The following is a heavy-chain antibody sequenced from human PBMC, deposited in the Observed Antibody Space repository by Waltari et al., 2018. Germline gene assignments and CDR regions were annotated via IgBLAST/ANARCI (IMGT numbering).Heavy chain of an antibody. V-gene: IGHV4-34*01. J-gene: IGHJ6*02. CDR3: AGEGYGIV. Sequence: QVQLQQWGAGLLKPSETLSLSCAVYGGSFSGYYWSWIRQPPGKGLEWIGEINHSGSTNYNPSLKSRVTISVDTSKNQFSLKLSSVTAADTAVYYCAGEGYGIVWGQGTTVTVSS. CDR2: INHSGST. D-gene: IGHD5-12*01. CDR1: GGSFSGYY.